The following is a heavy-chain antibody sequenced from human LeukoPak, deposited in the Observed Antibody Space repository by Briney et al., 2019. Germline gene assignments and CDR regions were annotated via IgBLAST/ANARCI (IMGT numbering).Heavy chain of an antibody. Sequence: ASVKVSCKASGYTFTSYDINWVRQATGQGLEWMGWMNPNSGNTGYAQKFQGRVTITRNTSISTAYMELSSLRSEDTAVYYCARAADCSSTSCYTEIDWFDPWGQGTLVTVSS. J-gene: IGHJ5*02. V-gene: IGHV1-8*03. D-gene: IGHD2-2*02. CDR1: GYTFTSYD. CDR3: ARAADCSSTSCYTEIDWFDP. CDR2: MNPNSGNT.